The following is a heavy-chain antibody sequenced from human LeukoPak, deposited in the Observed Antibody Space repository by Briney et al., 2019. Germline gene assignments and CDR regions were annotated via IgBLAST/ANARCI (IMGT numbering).Heavy chain of an antibody. V-gene: IGHV4-39*01. CDR2: IYYSGST. D-gene: IGHD3-22*01. CDR1: GDSIYSTSHY. CDR3: AKAGARYSDSSGLYAFDF. J-gene: IGHJ3*01. Sequence: SETLSLTCSVSGDSIYSTSHYWGWIRQSPGKGLEWIGTIYYSGSTYYNPSLKSRVTMSVDTSRNQFSLKLSSVNAADTAVYYCAKAGARYSDSSGLYAFDFWGQGTMVTVSS.